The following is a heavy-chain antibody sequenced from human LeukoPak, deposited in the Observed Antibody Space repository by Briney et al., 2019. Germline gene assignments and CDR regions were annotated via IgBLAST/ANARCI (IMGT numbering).Heavy chain of an antibody. V-gene: IGHV3-23*01. CDR1: GFTFSSYA. D-gene: IGHD6-13*01. J-gene: IGHJ4*02. CDR2: ISGSGGST. Sequence: PGGSLRPSCAASGFTFSSYAMSWVRQAPGKGLEWVSAISGSGGSTYYADSVKGRFTISRDNSKNTLYLQMNSLRAEDTAVYYCAKDRSQGGSIPSYFDYWGQGTLVTVSS. CDR3: AKDRSQGGSIPSYFDY.